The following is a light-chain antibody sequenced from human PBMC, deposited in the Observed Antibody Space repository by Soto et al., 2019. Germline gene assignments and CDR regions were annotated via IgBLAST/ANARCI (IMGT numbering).Light chain of an antibody. CDR1: QSISSR. J-gene: IGKJ1*01. CDR2: DAS. CDR3: QQYNSYSVT. Sequence: DSQMAQSPSTLSASVGDRVTITCRASQSISSRLAWYQQKPGKAPKFLVYDASNLESGVPSRFSGSGSGTEFTLTISSLQPDDFATYYCQQYNSYSVTFGQGTKVAIK. V-gene: IGKV1-5*01.